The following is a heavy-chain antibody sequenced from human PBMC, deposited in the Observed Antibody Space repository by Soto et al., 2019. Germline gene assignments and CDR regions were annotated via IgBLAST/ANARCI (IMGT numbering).Heavy chain of an antibody. D-gene: IGHD2-2*03. Sequence: QVQLQESGPGLVKPSQTLSLTCTVSGGSISSGDYYWSWIRQPPGKRLEWIGYIYYSGSTYYNPSLKSRVTITVDTAKNQSSLKLSSVTAADTAVYYCASHGYCSRTSCYAGGGWFDPWGQGPLVTVSS. CDR1: GGSISSGDYY. V-gene: IGHV4-30-4*01. CDR3: ASHGYCSRTSCYAGGGWFDP. CDR2: IYYSGST. J-gene: IGHJ5*02.